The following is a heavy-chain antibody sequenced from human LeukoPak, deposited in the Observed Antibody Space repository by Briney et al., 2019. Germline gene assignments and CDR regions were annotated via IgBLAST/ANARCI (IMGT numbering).Heavy chain of an antibody. CDR3: ARGGFGLGVGATRGLNWFDP. V-gene: IGHV1-46*01. J-gene: IGHJ5*02. CDR2: INPNGGTT. Sequence: ASVKVSCKASGYTFTSYYIHWVRQAPGQGLEWMGRINPNGGTTTSAQKFQGRVTIARDTSTSTVYMELRSLRSEDTAVYYCARGGFGLGVGATRGLNWFDPWGQGTLVTVSS. CDR1: GYTFTSYY. D-gene: IGHD1-26*01.